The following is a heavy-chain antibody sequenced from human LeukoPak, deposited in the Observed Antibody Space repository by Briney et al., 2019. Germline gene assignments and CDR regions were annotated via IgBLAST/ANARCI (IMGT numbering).Heavy chain of an antibody. CDR2: IYYSGST. CDR1: GGSISSGGYY. D-gene: IGHD6-19*01. V-gene: IGHV4-31*03. Sequence: ASQTLSLTCTASGGSISSGGYYWSWFRQHPGKGLEWIGYIYYSGSTYYNPSLKSRVTISVDTSKNQFSLKLSSVTAADTAVYYCARGIAVAGPRGDYYYYGMDVWGKGTTVTVSS. CDR3: ARGIAVAGPRGDYYYYGMDV. J-gene: IGHJ6*04.